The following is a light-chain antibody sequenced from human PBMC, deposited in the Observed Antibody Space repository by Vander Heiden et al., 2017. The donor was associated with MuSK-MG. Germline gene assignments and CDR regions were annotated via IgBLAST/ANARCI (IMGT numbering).Light chain of an antibody. Sequence: DIVMTQSPDSLAVFPGERATINCKSSQSVLYNSDNKNYLIWYQQKPGQPPKVLIYWASTREAGVPDRFSRSGSGTDFTLTISSLHAEDVAVYYCQRNYSSAYTFGQGTRLEIK. CDR3: QRNYSSAYT. CDR2: WAS. CDR1: QSVLYNSDNKNY. V-gene: IGKV4-1*01. J-gene: IGKJ2*01.